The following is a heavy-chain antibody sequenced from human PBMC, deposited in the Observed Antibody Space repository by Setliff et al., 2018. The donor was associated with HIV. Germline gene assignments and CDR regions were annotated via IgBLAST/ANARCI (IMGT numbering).Heavy chain of an antibody. V-gene: IGHV3-74*01. CDR3: GRGISARPGAPGNWFDP. D-gene: IGHD6-6*01. CDR1: GFTFTGYW. CDR2: INTDGSST. J-gene: IGHJ5*02. Sequence: PGGSLRLSCAASGFTFTGYWMHWVRQAPGKGLLWVSRINTDGSSTTYADSVKGRFTISRDNAKNMVYLRMNSLRVEDTAVYYCGRGISARPGAPGNWFDPWGQGTLVTVSS.